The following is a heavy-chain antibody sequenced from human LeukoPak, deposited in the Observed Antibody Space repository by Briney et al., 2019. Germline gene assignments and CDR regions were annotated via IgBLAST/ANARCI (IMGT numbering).Heavy chain of an antibody. CDR1: KFTFSDYY. CDR2: ISSSGDTI. Sequence: GGSLRLSCAASKFTFSDYYMNWVRQAPGKGLEWVSYISSSGDTIYYADSVKGRFTISRDNAKNSLYLQMNSLRAEDTAVYYCARLTGTTGYWGQGTLVTVSS. D-gene: IGHD1-14*01. CDR3: ARLTGTTGY. V-gene: IGHV3-11*01. J-gene: IGHJ4*02.